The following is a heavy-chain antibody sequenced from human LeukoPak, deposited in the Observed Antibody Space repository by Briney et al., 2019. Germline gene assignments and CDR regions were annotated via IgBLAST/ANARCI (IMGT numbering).Heavy chain of an antibody. CDR1: GFPFSSYT. J-gene: IGHJ4*02. CDR2: ISHDGTNQ. Sequence: GRSLMLSCAASGFPFSSYTMHWVRQAPGKGLEWVTFISHDGTNQDYADSVKGRFTVSRDNSKNTGFLQMNSLRPEDTAVYYCARLLVLAATEGFEFWGQGTVVTVSS. D-gene: IGHD2-15*01. V-gene: IGHV3-30-3*01. CDR3: ARLLVLAATEGFEF.